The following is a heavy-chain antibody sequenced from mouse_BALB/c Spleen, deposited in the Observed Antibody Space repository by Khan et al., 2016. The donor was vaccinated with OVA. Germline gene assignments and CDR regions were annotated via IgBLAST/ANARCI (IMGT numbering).Heavy chain of an antibody. Sequence: VQLQQSGPELVKPGASVKMSCKASGYTFTNYIIHWVKQKPRQGLEWIGYINPYNDGTTYNDTFKGKATLTSDKSSSTAYMELSGMTSEDSAVYYCARDYGSSFWFAYWGQGTLVTVSA. V-gene: IGHV1S136*01. J-gene: IGHJ3*01. D-gene: IGHD1-1*01. CDR3: ARDYGSSFWFAY. CDR1: GYTFTNYI. CDR2: INPYNDGT.